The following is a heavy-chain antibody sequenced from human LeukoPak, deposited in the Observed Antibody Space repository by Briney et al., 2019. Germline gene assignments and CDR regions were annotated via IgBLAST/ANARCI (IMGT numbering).Heavy chain of an antibody. CDR3: ARETSLGYSYGNDAFDI. V-gene: IGHV4-61*08. CDR2: IYYSGST. Sequence: PSETLPLTCTVSGGSISSGGYYWSWIRQHPGKGLEWIGYIYYSGSTNYNPSLKSRVTMSVDTSKNQFSLKLSSVTAADTAVYYCARETSLGYSYGNDAFDIWGQGTMVTVSS. D-gene: IGHD5-18*01. J-gene: IGHJ3*02. CDR1: GGSISSGGYY.